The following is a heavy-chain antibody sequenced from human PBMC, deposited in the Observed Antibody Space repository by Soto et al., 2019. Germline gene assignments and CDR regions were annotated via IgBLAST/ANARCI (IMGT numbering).Heavy chain of an antibody. J-gene: IGHJ4*02. D-gene: IGHD3-9*01. CDR2: IYYSGST. V-gene: IGHV4-59*11. Sequence: SETLSLTCTVSGGSISSHYWSWIRQSPGKGLEWIGYIYYSGSTKYNPSLKSRVNISVDTSKNQFSLKLSSVTAADTAVYYCARGGEEYEIFTGYYKRGFDYWGQGTLVTVSS. CDR1: GGSISSHY. CDR3: ARGGEEYEIFTGYYKRGFDY.